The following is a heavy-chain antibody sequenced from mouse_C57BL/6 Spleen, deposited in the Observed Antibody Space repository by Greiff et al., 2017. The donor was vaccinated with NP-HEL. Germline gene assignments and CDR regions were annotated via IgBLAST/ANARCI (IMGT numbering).Heavy chain of an antibody. V-gene: IGHV1-55*01. CDR1: GYTFTSYW. D-gene: IGHD2-4*01. CDR3: AREENYDYDGYYFDY. CDR2: IYPGSGST. Sequence: VQLQQPGAELVKPGASVKMSCKASGYTFTSYWITWVKQRPGQGLEWIGDIYPGSGSTNYNEKFKSKATLTVDTSSSTAYMQLSSLTSEDSAVYYCAREENYDYDGYYFDYWGQGTTLTVSS. J-gene: IGHJ2*01.